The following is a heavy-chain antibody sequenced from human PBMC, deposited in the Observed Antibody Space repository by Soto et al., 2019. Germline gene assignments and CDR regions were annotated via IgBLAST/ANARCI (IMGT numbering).Heavy chain of an antibody. Sequence: QVQLQQSGPGLVKPSQTLSLTCAISGDSVSSNSAAWNWIRQSPSRGLEWLGRTYYRSKWYNDYAVSVKSRITINPDTSKNQFSLQLNSVTPEDAAVYYCARGVAYYYDSSGYYYQNFDYWGQGTLVTVSS. D-gene: IGHD3-22*01. J-gene: IGHJ4*02. CDR2: TYYRSKWYN. CDR3: ARGVAYYYDSSGYYYQNFDY. V-gene: IGHV6-1*01. CDR1: GDSVSSNSAA.